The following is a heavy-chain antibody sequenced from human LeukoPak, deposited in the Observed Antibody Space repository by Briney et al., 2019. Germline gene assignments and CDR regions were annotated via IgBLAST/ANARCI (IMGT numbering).Heavy chain of an antibody. Sequence: PSETLSLTCTVSGGSISSYYWSWIRQPAGKGLEWIGRIYTSGSTYYNPSLKSRVTISVDTSKNQFSLKLSSVTAADTAVYYCARPGEIAPRYGMDVWGQGTTVTVSS. CDR1: GGSISSYY. CDR3: ARPGEIAPRYGMDV. CDR2: IYTSGST. D-gene: IGHD2-21*01. V-gene: IGHV4-4*07. J-gene: IGHJ6*02.